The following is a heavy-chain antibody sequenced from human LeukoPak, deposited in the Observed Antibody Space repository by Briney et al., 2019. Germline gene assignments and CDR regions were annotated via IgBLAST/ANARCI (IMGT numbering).Heavy chain of an antibody. J-gene: IGHJ3*02. D-gene: IGHD3-22*01. CDR2: IRYDESKK. Sequence: GGSLRLSCEASGFTFNNFGMHWVRQAPGKGLEWVAFIRYDESKKYYAESVKGRFTISRDDSKNTLYLQMSALKTEDTAVYYCARPRQYDSSGSDDAFDIWGQGTMVTVSS. V-gene: IGHV3-30*19. CDR1: GFTFNNFG. CDR3: ARPRQYDSSGSDDAFDI.